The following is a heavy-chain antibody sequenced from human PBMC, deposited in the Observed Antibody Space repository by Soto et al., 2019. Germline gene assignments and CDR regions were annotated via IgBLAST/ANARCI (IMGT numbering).Heavy chain of an antibody. CDR1: GYTLTELS. J-gene: IGHJ4*02. CDR3: ATDLVAATQAVFDY. Sequence: ASVKVFCKVSGYTLTELSMHWVRQAPGKGLEWMGGFDPEDGETIYAQKFQGRVTMTEDTSTDTAYMELSSLRSEDTAVYYCATDLVAATQAVFDYWGQGTLVTVSS. D-gene: IGHD2-15*01. V-gene: IGHV1-24*01. CDR2: FDPEDGET.